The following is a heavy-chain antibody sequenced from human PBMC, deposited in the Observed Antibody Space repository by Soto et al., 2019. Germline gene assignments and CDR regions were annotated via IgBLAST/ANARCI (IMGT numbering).Heavy chain of an antibody. J-gene: IGHJ6*02. D-gene: IGHD2-15*01. CDR1: GFTFSSYD. V-gene: IGHV3-13*01. CDR3: AVRGGSPDYYGMDV. Sequence: GGSLRLSCAASGFTFSSYDMHWVRQATGKGLEWVSAIGTAGDTYYPGSVKGRFTISRENAKNSLYLQMNSLRAEDTAVYYCAVRGGSPDYYGMDVWGQGTTVTVSS. CDR2: IGTAGDT.